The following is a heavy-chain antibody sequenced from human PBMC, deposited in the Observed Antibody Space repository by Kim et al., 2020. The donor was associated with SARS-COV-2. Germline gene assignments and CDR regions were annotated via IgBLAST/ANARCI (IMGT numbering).Heavy chain of an antibody. V-gene: IGHV3-48*02. J-gene: IGHJ6*02. D-gene: IGHD4-17*01. CDR1: GFTFSSYS. CDR3: ARDVSESDYGGNGSDYYYGMDV. Sequence: GGSLRLSCAASGFTFSSYSMNWVRQAPGKGLEWVSYISSSSSTIYYADSVKGRFTISRDNAKNSLYLQMNSLRDEDTAVYYCARDVSESDYGGNGSDYYYGMDVWGQGTTVTVSS. CDR2: ISSSSSTI.